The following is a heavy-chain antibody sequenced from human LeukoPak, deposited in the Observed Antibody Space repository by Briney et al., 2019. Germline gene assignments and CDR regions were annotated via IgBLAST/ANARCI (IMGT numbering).Heavy chain of an antibody. CDR3: ARERAVGATTSWFDP. Sequence: ASVNVSCKASGYTFTSYAMHWVRQAPGQRLEWMGWINTGNGNTKYSQKFQGRVTFTKDTSASTASMELSSLRSEDTAMYYCARERAVGATTSWFDPWGQGTLVIVSS. CDR2: INTGNGNT. D-gene: IGHD1-26*01. J-gene: IGHJ5*02. CDR1: GYTFTSYA. V-gene: IGHV1-3*04.